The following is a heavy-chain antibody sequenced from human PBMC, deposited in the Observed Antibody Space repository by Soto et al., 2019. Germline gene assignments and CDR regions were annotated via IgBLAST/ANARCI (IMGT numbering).Heavy chain of an antibody. CDR3: ARESLTYYYDSSGPQNWFDP. D-gene: IGHD3-22*01. CDR2: ISAYNGNT. CDR1: GYTFTSYG. Sequence: QVQLVQSGAEVKKPGASVKVSCKASGYTFTSYGISWVRQAPGQGLEWMGWISAYNGNTNYAQKLQGRVTMTTDTPTSTAYMELRSLRSDDTAVYYCARESLTYYYDSSGPQNWFDPWGQGTLVTVSS. J-gene: IGHJ5*02. V-gene: IGHV1-18*01.